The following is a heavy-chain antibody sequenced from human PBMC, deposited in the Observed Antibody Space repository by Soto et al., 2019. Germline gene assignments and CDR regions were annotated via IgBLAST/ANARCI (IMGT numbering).Heavy chain of an antibody. CDR3: ARGTTYYYDSSGYSRLFDY. CDR1: GGSISSGGYS. V-gene: IGHV4-30-2*01. Sequence: SETLSLTCAVSGGSISSGGYSWSWIRQPPGKGLEWIGYIYHSGGTYYNPSLKSRVTISVDRSKNQFSLKLSSVTAADTAVYYCARGTTYYYDSSGYSRLFDYWGQGTMVTVYS. D-gene: IGHD3-22*01. J-gene: IGHJ4*02. CDR2: IYHSGGT.